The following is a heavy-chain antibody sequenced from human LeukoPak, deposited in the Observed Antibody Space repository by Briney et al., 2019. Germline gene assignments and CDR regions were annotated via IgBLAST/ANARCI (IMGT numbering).Heavy chain of an antibody. V-gene: IGHV3-23*01. D-gene: IGHD1-26*01. CDR1: GFTFSSDA. J-gene: IGHJ4*02. CDR3: ARSISGRSGSRGGRYYFDF. Sequence: GGSLRLSCEASGFTFSSDAMSWVRQAPGRGLEWVAAIWPSGSTYYADSVKGRFSISRDNSKDALNLQMNSLRVDDTAIYYCARSISGRSGSRGGRYYFDFWGQGAPVTVSS. CDR2: IWPSGST.